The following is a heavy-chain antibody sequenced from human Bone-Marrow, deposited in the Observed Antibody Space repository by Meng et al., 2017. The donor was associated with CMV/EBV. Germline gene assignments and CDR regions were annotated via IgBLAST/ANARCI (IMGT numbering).Heavy chain of an antibody. D-gene: IGHD6-13*01. CDR3: ARDGYSSSWYYYYGMDV. V-gene: IGHV3-21*01. CDR1: GFAFSYYT. CDR2: ISRSSTYI. Sequence: GGSLRLSCAASGFAFSYYTMSWVRQAPGKGLEWVSSISRSSTYIYYADSVKGRFTISRDNAKNSLYLQMNSLRAEDTAVYYCARDGYSSSWYYYYGMDVWGQGTTVTVSS. J-gene: IGHJ6*02.